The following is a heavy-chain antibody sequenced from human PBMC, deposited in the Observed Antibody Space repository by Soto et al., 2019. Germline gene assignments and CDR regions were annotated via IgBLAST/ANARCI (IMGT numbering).Heavy chain of an antibody. CDR2: IYNSVIT. V-gene: IGHV4-61*01. D-gene: IGHD6-19*01. Sequence: QVLMHESGPGLVKPSETLSLTCTVSGASVSSGNQYWSWIRKPPGKRLEWIGFIYNSVITNYSPSLKRRVSISADTSRNQFSLKMSSVTAADTAVYYCARGWDANSWGQGALVTVSS. CDR1: GASVSSGNQY. J-gene: IGHJ4*02. CDR3: ARGWDANS.